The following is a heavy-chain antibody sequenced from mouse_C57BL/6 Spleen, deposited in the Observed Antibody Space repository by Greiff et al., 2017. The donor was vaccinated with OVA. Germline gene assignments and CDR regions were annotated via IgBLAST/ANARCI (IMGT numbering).Heavy chain of an antibody. CDR3: ARTGTDWYFDV. Sequence: EVKVEESGGGLVQPGESLKLSCESNEYEFPSHDMSWVRKTPEKRLELVAAINSDGGSTYYPDTMERRFIISRDNTKKTLYLQMSSLRSEDTALYYCARTGTDWYFDVWGTGTTVTVSS. V-gene: IGHV5-2*03. J-gene: IGHJ1*03. CDR2: INSDGGST. CDR1: EYEFPSHD. D-gene: IGHD4-1*01.